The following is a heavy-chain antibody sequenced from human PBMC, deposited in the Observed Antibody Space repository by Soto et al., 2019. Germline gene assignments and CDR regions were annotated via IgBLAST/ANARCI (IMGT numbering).Heavy chain of an antibody. Sequence: QVQLQESGPGLVKPSETLSLTCTVSGGSISSYYWSWIRQSPGKGLEWIGYIYYSGSTKYNPSLKSRGTISVDTSKNQFSLKLSSVTAADTGVYYCARGRGDTAMAWYYWGQGTLVTVSS. V-gene: IGHV4-59*01. CDR3: ARGRGDTAMAWYY. CDR2: IYYSGST. CDR1: GGSISSYY. J-gene: IGHJ4*02. D-gene: IGHD5-18*01.